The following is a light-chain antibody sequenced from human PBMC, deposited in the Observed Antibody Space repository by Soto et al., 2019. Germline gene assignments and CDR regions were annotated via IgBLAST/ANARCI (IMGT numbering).Light chain of an antibody. CDR2: QDS. V-gene: IGLV3-1*01. Sequence: SYELTQPPSASVSPGQTASITCSGDTLGDKYACWYQQKPRQSPVLVIYQDSKRPSGIPERFYGSHSGNTATLSISGTQAMDEADYCCQAWHSSTGVFGGGTKVTVL. CDR1: TLGDKY. CDR3: QAWHSSTGV. J-gene: IGLJ2*01.